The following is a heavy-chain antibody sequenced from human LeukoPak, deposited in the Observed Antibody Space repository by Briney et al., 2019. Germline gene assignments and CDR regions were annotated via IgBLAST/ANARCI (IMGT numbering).Heavy chain of an antibody. J-gene: IGHJ3*02. D-gene: IGHD3-10*01. CDR3: ARDSGSDAFDI. V-gene: IGHV3-21*01. Sequence: GGSLRLSCAASGLTFSSYSMNWVRQAPGKGLEWASSISSSSSYIYYADSVKGRFTISRDNAKNSLYLQMNSLRAEDTAVYYCARDSGSDAFDIWGQGTMVTVSS. CDR2: ISSSSSYI. CDR1: GLTFSSYS.